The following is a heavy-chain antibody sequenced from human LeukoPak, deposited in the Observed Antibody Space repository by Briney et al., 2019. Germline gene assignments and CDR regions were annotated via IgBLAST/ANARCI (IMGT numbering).Heavy chain of an antibody. CDR1: GFIFDNFA. Sequence: GGSLRLSCAASGFIFDNFAIHWVRQAPGKGLEWVSIVSSDGTNNFYADSVKGRFTVSRDNSKNTVYLHMNSLRPDDTAVYFCARDRNVVGADFDYWGQGTLVTVSS. D-gene: IGHD2-15*01. CDR3: ARDRNVVGADFDY. V-gene: IGHV3-30*04. J-gene: IGHJ4*02. CDR2: VSSDGTNN.